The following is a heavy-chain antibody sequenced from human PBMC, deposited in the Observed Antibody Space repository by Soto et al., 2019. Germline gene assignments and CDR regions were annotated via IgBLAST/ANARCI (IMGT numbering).Heavy chain of an antibody. J-gene: IGHJ6*02. D-gene: IGHD3-3*01. Sequence: QVQLVQSGAEVKKPGSSVKVSCKAPGGTFSSYGISWVRQAPGQGLEWMGGIIPIIGTANYAQKFQGRVTITADESTSTAYMELSSLRSEDTAVYYCARPTYYDFWSGYQTGYYYYGMDVWGQGTTVTVSS. CDR2: IIPIIGTA. V-gene: IGHV1-69*12. CDR1: GGTFSSYG. CDR3: ARPTYYDFWSGYQTGYYYYGMDV.